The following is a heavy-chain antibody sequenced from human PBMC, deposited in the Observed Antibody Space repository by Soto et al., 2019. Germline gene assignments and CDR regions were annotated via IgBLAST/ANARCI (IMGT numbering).Heavy chain of an antibody. Sequence: PSGTLSLTCTVSGGSIPSTSYYWGWIRQPQGKRLEWIGTIYYTGTTYYNPSLKSRVTISVDASNSNLSLRLSTVTAADTAVYYCERVQAITGPPEDAFDVWGQGTMVS. V-gene: IGHV4-39*02. CDR3: ERVQAITGPPEDAFDV. D-gene: IGHD2-21*01. CDR2: IYYTGTT. CDR1: GGSIPSTSYY. J-gene: IGHJ3*01.